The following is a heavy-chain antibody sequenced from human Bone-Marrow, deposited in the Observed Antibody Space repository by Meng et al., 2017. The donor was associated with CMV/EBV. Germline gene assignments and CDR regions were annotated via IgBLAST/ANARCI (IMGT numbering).Heavy chain of an antibody. J-gene: IGHJ4*02. CDR1: GGTFSSYA. V-gene: IGHV1-69*10. D-gene: IGHD4-11*01. Sequence: SVKVSCKASGGTFSSYAISWVRQAPGQGLEWMGGIIPILGIANYAQKFQGRVTITADKSTSTAYMELSSLRSEDTAVYYCAREVTKMTTVRSEEGASDYWGQGTLVTVSS. CDR2: IIPILGIA. CDR3: AREVTKMTTVRSEEGASDY.